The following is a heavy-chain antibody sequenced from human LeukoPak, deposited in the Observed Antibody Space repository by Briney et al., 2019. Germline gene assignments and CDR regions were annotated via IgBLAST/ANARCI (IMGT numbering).Heavy chain of an antibody. D-gene: IGHD5-12*01. V-gene: IGHV3-21*04. J-gene: IGHJ4*02. CDR2: ISSSSSYI. Sequence: PGGSLRLSCAASGFTFSSYSMNWVRQAPGKGLEWVSSISSSSSYIYYADSVKGRFTISRDNSKNSLYLQMNSLRAEDTAVYYCARCIGYDGHYFDYWGQRTLVSVSS. CDR3: ARCIGYDGHYFDY. CDR1: GFTFSSYS.